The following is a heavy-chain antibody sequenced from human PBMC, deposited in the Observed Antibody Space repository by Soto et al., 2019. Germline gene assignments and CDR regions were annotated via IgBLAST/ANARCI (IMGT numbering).Heavy chain of an antibody. CDR1: GYTFSAYS. V-gene: IGHV1-3*01. CDR2: INVGSGNT. Sequence: QAQLVQSGAEMKKPGASVKVSCKATGYTFSAYSMNWVRQAPGQSLEWMGWINVGSGNTKYSQNCQGRVSITRDTTASTAYMELTGLTSEDTAVYYCARDTETLGPRANDALDIWGQGTMVTVSS. D-gene: IGHD3-3*02. CDR3: ARDTETLGPRANDALDI. J-gene: IGHJ3*02.